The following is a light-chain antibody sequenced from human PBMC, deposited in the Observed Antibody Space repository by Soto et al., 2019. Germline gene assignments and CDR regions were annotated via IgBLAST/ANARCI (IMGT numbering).Light chain of an antibody. J-gene: IGKJ2*01. CDR2: EAS. V-gene: IGKV3-11*01. CDR3: QVRTDWPPFKYT. Sequence: VLTQSPATLSLSPGDRAALSCRASQSVHTYLAWYQQKPGQAPRLLIYEASYRAPGVPDRFSGSGSGTDFTLTISSLEPEDFAVYYCQVRTDWPPFKYTFGQGTKLEVK. CDR1: QSVHTY.